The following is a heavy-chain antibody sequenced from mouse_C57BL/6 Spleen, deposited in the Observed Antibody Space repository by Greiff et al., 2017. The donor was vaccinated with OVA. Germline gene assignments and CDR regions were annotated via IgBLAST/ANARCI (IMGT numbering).Heavy chain of an antibody. CDR1: GYAFSSSW. D-gene: IGHD2-4*01. CDR3: ARSTMITTRYYYAMDY. CDR2: IYPGDGDT. Sequence: VQLVESGPELVKPGASVKISCKASGYAFSSSWMNWVKQRPGKGLEWIGRIYPGDGDTNYNGKFKGKATLTADKSSSTAYMQLSSLTSEDSAVYFCARSTMITTRYYYAMDYWGQGTSVTVSS. V-gene: IGHV1-82*01. J-gene: IGHJ4*01.